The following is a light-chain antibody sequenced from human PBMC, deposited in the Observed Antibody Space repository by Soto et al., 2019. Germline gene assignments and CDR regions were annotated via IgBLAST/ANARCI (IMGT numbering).Light chain of an antibody. Sequence: QSALTQPASVSGSPGQSITISCTGTTSDVGKYNLVSWYQQHPGKAPQLILFEGNKRHSGVSNRFSGSRSGNMASLTISGLQAEDEADYYCCSYAGSNTWVFGEGTKLTVL. V-gene: IGLV2-23*01. J-gene: IGLJ3*02. CDR3: CSYAGSNTWV. CDR2: EGN. CDR1: TSDVGKYNL.